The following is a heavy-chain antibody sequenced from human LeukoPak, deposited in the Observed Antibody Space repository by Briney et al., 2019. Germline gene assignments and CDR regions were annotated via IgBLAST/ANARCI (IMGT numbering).Heavy chain of an antibody. D-gene: IGHD6-6*01. Sequence: GGSLRLSCAASGFTFSSYSMNWVRQAPGKGLEWVSYISSSSSTIYYADSVKGRFTISRDNAKNSLYLQMNSLRAEDTAVYYCAREARRGPFDYWGQGTLVTVSS. CDR1: GFTFSSYS. CDR3: AREARRGPFDY. CDR2: ISSSSSTI. V-gene: IGHV3-48*01. J-gene: IGHJ4*02.